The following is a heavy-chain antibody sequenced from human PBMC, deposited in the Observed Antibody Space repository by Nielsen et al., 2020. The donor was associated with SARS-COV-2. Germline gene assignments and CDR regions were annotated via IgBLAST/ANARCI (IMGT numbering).Heavy chain of an antibody. CDR1: GGTFSSYA. CDR2: IIPIFGTA. J-gene: IGHJ4*02. D-gene: IGHD5-18*01. Sequence: SVKASCKASGGTFSSYAISWVRQAPGQGLEWMGGIIPIFGTANYAQKFQGRVTITADKSTSTAHMELSSLRSEDTAVYYCARDEGGYSYGYWGQGTLVTVSS. CDR3: ARDEGGYSYGY. V-gene: IGHV1-69*06.